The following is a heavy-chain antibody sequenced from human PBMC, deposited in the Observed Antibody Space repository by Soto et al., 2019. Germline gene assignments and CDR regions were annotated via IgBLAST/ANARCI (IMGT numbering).Heavy chain of an antibody. Sequence: PSETLSLTCAVSGVSISSGNWWTWVRQTPQRGLEYIGEIFHDGTANYYPSFERRVAISVDTSKNQFSLNLTSVTAADTAIYFCARLVYDTCLNYMYFDFWGQGTLVTVSS. D-gene: IGHD3-10*01. J-gene: IGHJ4*02. CDR2: IFHDGTA. V-gene: IGHV4-4*02. CDR1: GVSISSGNW. CDR3: ARLVYDTCLNYMYFDF.